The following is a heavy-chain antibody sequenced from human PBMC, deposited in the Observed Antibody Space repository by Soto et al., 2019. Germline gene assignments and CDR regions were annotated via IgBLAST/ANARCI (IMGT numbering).Heavy chain of an antibody. CDR3: AIGTGGYGFVTPRELDY. D-gene: IGHD5-18*01. CDR1: GGSISSGGYY. J-gene: IGHJ4*02. Sequence: QVQLQESGPGLVKPSQTLSLTCTVSGGSISSGGYYWNWIRQLPGKGLEGIGYIYYSGSTYYSPSLKSQVAISVDTSKYHSSLKVSSVTAADTAVYFCAIGTGGYGFVTPRELDYWGQGTLATVSS. V-gene: IGHV4-31*01. CDR2: IYYSGST.